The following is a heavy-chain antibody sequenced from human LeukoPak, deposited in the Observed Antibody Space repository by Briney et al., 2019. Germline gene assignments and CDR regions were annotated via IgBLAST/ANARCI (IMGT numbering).Heavy chain of an antibody. D-gene: IGHD6-13*01. Sequence: SQTLSLTCAISGDSVSSNSGTWTWIRQSPSRGLEWLGRTYYRSMWYNDYAVSVKGRIAINPDTSKNQFSLHLNSVTPEDTAVYYCARGSSSISWYFDYWGQGTLVTVSS. CDR2: TYYRSMWYN. J-gene: IGHJ4*02. V-gene: IGHV6-1*01. CDR3: ARGSSSISWYFDY. CDR1: GDSVSSNSGT.